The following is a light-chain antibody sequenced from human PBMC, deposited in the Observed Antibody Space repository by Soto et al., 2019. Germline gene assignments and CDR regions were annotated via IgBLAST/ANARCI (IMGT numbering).Light chain of an antibody. J-gene: IGKJ3*01. CDR3: MQALQTGFT. Sequence: DIVMTQSPLSLPVTPGEPASISCRSSQSLLHSNGYNYLDWYLQKPGQSPQLLIYLGSNRASGVPDRVSGSGSGTDFTLKISRVEAEDVGVYYCMQALQTGFTFGPGTKVEIK. CDR1: QSLLHSNGYNY. CDR2: LGS. V-gene: IGKV2-28*01.